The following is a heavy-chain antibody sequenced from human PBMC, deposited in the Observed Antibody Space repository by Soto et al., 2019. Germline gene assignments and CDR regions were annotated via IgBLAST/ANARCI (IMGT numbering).Heavy chain of an antibody. J-gene: IGHJ1*01. Sequence: EVQLLESGGDVVQPGGSLRLSCEASGLTFSSYALTWVRQAPGKGLEWVSTISGTGAGTYYADSVKGRFTISRDNSKNTVYLRMNSLKAEDKAVYYCAIEYSTGIQYFQHGGQGSLVTVSS. V-gene: IGHV3-23*01. CDR3: AIEYSTGIQYFQH. CDR2: ISGTGAGT. CDR1: GLTFSSYA. D-gene: IGHD6-19*01.